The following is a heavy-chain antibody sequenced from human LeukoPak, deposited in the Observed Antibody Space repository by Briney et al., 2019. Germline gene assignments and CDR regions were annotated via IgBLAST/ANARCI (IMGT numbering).Heavy chain of an antibody. J-gene: IGHJ3*02. D-gene: IGHD6-25*01. CDR3: ARGPGSATAEAFDI. Sequence: SKTLSLTCTISGDSIINYYWTWLRQPAGKGLEWIGRIYSSGVTNYNPSLKSRVTLSVDTSKNHLSLEMNSVTAADTAVYYCARGPGSATAEAFDIWGQGTMVTVSS. CDR2: IYSSGVT. V-gene: IGHV4-4*07. CDR1: GDSIINYY.